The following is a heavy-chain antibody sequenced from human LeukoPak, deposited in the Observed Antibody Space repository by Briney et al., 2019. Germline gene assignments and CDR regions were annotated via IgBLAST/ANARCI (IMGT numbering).Heavy chain of an antibody. CDR1: GFTFSDYY. CDR2: ISSSGSTI. Sequence: GGSLRLSCAASGFTFSDYYMSWLRQAPGKGLEWVSYISSSGSTIYYADSVKGRFTISRDNAKNSLYLQMNSLRAEDTAVYYCAKDPRYSGSYYGFDYWGQGTLVTVSS. D-gene: IGHD1-26*01. CDR3: AKDPRYSGSYYGFDY. J-gene: IGHJ4*02. V-gene: IGHV3-11*04.